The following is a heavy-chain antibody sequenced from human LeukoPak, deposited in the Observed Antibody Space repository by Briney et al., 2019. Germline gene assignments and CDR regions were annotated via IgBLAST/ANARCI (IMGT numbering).Heavy chain of an antibody. CDR2: INHSGST. CDR3: ASTYGSGSYGSDY. V-gene: IGHV4-34*01. D-gene: IGHD3-10*01. Sequence: SETLSLTCAVYGGSFSGYYWSWIRQPPGKGLEWIGEINHSGSTNYNPSLKSRVTISVDTSKNQFSLKLSSVTAADTAVCYCASTYGSGSYGSDYWGQGTLVTVSS. CDR1: GGSFSGYY. J-gene: IGHJ4*02.